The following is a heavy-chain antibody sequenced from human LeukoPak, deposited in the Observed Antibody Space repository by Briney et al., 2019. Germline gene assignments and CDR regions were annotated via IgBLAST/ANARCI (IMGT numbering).Heavy chain of an antibody. D-gene: IGHD3-22*01. CDR2: IYTSGST. CDR3: ARVGNGYDSSGYYSGYFDY. J-gene: IGHJ4*02. V-gene: IGHV4-4*07. Sequence: SETLSLTCTGSGGSISSYYWSWIRQPAGKGLEWIGRIYTSGSTNYNPSLKSRVTMSVDTSKNQFSLKLSSVTAADTAVYYCARVGNGYDSSGYYSGYFDYWGQGTLVTVSS. CDR1: GGSISSYY.